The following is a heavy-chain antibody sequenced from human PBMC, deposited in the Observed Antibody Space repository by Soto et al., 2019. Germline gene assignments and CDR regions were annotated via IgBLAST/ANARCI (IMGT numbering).Heavy chain of an antibody. V-gene: IGHV1-8*01. D-gene: IGHD3-10*01. J-gene: IGHJ6*03. CDR3: ARVFYYGSGSYYYYYMDV. CDR2: MNPNSGNT. CDR1: GYTFTSYD. Sequence: ASVKVSCKASGYTFTSYDINWVRQATGQGLEWMGWMNPNSGNTGYAQKFQGRVTMTRNTSISTAYMELSSLRSEGTAVYYCARVFYYGSGSYYYYYMDVWGKGTTVTVSS.